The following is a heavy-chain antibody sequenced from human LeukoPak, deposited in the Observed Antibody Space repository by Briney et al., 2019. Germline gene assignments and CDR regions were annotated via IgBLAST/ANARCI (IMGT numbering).Heavy chain of an antibody. Sequence: GGSLRLSCAASGLTFSDAWMSWVRQAPGKGLESVSIIYSGGYTAYADSVGGRLSVSRDNFQNTLYLQMNSLRADDSAVYYCARFVCSVGDCLSGYFYGMDVWGKGTTVTLSS. CDR1: GLTFSDAW. CDR3: ARFVCSVGDCLSGYFYGMDV. V-gene: IGHV3-53*01. CDR2: IYSGGYT. J-gene: IGHJ6*04. D-gene: IGHD2-21*02.